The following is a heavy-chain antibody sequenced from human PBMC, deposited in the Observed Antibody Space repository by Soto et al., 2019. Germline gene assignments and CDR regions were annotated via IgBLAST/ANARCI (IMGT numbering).Heavy chain of an antibody. CDR2: ISGSGGST. D-gene: IGHD3-16*01. CDR1: GFTFGSYA. V-gene: IGHV3-23*01. J-gene: IGHJ4*02. CDR3: ANALGIIITFGGAANY. Sequence: GGSLRLSCAASGFTFGSYAMCWVRQAPGKGQEWVSAISGSGGSTYYADSVKGRFTISRDNSKNTLYLQMNSLRAEDTAVYYYANALGIIITFGGAANYWAQGTLVTVSS.